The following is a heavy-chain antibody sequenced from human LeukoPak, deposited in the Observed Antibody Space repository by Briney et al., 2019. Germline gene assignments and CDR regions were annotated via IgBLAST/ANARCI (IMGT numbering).Heavy chain of an antibody. J-gene: IGHJ4*02. Sequence: GGSLRLSCAASGFTFSSYAMSWVRQAPGKGLEWVAVISYDGSNKYYADSVKGRFTISRDNSKNTLYLQMNSLRAEDTAVYYCARDLSKVVPAATTFDYWGQGTLVTVSS. D-gene: IGHD2-2*01. CDR3: ARDLSKVVPAATTFDY. V-gene: IGHV3-30-3*01. CDR1: GFTFSSYA. CDR2: ISYDGSNK.